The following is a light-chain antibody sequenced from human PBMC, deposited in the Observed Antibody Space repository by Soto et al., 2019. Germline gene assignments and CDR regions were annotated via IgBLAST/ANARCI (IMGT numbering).Light chain of an antibody. CDR3: QKYSSVPL. V-gene: IGKV1-27*01. CDR1: QGISNY. J-gene: IGKJ3*01. Sequence: DIQMTQSPSSLSASVGARVTITCRASQGISNYIAWYQQKPGKAPKLLIYAASTLQSGVPSRFSGSGSGTDFTLPINSLQPEDVATYSCQKYSSVPLFGPGTKVDIK. CDR2: AAS.